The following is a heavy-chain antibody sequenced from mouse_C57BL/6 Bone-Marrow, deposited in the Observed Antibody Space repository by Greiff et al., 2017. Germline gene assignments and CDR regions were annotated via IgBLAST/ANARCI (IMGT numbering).Heavy chain of an antibody. V-gene: IGHV1-15*01. CDR3: TRWEWLLFDY. Sequence: QVQLQQSGAELVRPGASLTLSCKASGYTFTDYEMHWVQQTPVHGLEWIGAIDPETGATAYTPKFTGKAILTADKSSSTAYMELRCLTSVDSAVYYCTRWEWLLFDYWGQGTTLTVSS. J-gene: IGHJ2*01. CDR1: GYTFTDYE. D-gene: IGHD2-3*01. CDR2: IDPETGAT.